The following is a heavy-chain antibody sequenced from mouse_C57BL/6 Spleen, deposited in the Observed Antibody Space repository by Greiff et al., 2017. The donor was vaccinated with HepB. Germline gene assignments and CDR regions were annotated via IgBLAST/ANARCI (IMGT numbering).Heavy chain of an antibody. CDR3: AREYYGYFYAMDY. CDR2: IYPSDSET. Sequence: QVQLQQPGAELVRPGSSVKLSCKASGYTFTSYWVDWVKQRPGQGLEWIGNIYPSDSETHYNQKFKDKATLTVDKSSSTAYMQLSSLTSEDSAVYYCAREYYGYFYAMDYWGQGTSVTVSS. CDR1: GYTFTSYW. J-gene: IGHJ4*01. V-gene: IGHV1-61*01. D-gene: IGHD2-2*01.